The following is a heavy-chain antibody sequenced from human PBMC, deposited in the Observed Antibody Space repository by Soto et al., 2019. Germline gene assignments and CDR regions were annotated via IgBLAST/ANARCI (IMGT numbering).Heavy chain of an antibody. Sequence: QVVLLQSGSEVKEPGSSVRVSCQVSGSTFNNFAFSWVRQAPGHGPEWMGGIVAISKTADYSQRFRDRVTITADTSTNTLYMELGSLTFEDTAVYYCARAIKRWEVHYYFDYWGQGTLVTVSS. D-gene: IGHD1-26*01. CDR1: GSTFNNFA. CDR2: IVAISKTA. CDR3: ARAIKRWEVHYYFDY. J-gene: IGHJ4*02. V-gene: IGHV1-69*06.